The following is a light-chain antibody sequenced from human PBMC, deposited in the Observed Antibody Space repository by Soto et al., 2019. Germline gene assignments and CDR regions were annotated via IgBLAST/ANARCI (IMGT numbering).Light chain of an antibody. Sequence: EIVLTQSPGTLSLSPGLRATLSCRASQNIASRSVAWYQQYPGQAPRLLIYASSPRATGIPDRFSGSGSGTDFTLTISRLEPEDFEVYYCQQYRSSPYTFGQGTKLEIK. CDR3: QQYRSSPYT. V-gene: IGKV3-20*01. J-gene: IGKJ2*01. CDR2: ASS. CDR1: QNIASRS.